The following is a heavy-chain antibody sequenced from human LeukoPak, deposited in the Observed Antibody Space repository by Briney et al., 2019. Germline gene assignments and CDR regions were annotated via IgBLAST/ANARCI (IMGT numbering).Heavy chain of an antibody. D-gene: IGHD2-2*01. V-gene: IGHV3-30*09. CDR2: ISYDESNR. CDR3: ASDRGTYCSSTSCFEYFHH. Sequence: GRSLRLSCAASGFTFSSYPVHWVRQAPGKGLEWVAVISYDESNRYYADSVKGRFAISRDNSKNTLYLQMNSLRAEDTAVYYCASDRGTYCSSTSCFEYFHHWGQGTLVTVSS. CDR1: GFTFSSYP. J-gene: IGHJ1*01.